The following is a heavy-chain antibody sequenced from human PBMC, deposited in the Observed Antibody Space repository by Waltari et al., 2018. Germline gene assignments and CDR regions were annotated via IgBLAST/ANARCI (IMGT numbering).Heavy chain of an antibody. Sequence: QLQLQESGPGLVKPSETLSLTCTVSGGSVSTTSYSWAWVRQSPGKGLEWIGTFHYPGNIYYNPSLTMRVTISVDSPQNHLSLRLSSVTAADTAVYYCARLSGYCDDTGCYGHYAMDVWGQGTTVTVSS. CDR1: GGSVSTTSYS. CDR2: FHYPGNI. CDR3: ARLSGYCDDTGCYGHYAMDV. D-gene: IGHD2-2*01. J-gene: IGHJ6*02. V-gene: IGHV4-39*02.